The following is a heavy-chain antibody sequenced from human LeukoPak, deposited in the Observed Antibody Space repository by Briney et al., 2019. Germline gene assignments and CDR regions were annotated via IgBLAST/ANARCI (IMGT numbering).Heavy chain of an antibody. CDR1: GGSITSASYY. CDR2: IYYSGNT. CDR3: ARGPLYTESFAKTWSDA. J-gene: IGHJ5*02. D-gene: IGHD1-26*01. Sequence: SETLSLTCTVSGGSITSASYYWGWVRQPPGTGLEWIGSIYYSGNTYYKPSLKGRVTISIDTSASQFSLNLRSVTAADTAVYFCARGPLYTESFAKTWSDAWGQGTLVTVSS. V-gene: IGHV4-39*01.